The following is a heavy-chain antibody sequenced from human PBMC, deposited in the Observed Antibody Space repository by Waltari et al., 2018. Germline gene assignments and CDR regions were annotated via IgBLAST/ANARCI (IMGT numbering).Heavy chain of an antibody. V-gene: IGHV4-4*07. Sequence: QVQLQESGPGLLRPSETLALTCTVSGGYMNTYYWNWVRQPAGKGLEWIGRIYASGATNPHPSLKSGVIISEDASKNQFSLKLSSVTAADTAVYYCARGARGTASSSILGNDAFDIWGHGTLVTVSS. CDR2: IYASGAT. CDR1: GGYMNTYY. CDR3: ARGARGTASSSILGNDAFDI. D-gene: IGHD2-2*01. J-gene: IGHJ3*02.